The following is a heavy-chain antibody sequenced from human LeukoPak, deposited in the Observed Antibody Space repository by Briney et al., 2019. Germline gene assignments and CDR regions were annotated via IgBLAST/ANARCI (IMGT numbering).Heavy chain of an antibody. D-gene: IGHD4-17*01. J-gene: IGHJ5*02. V-gene: IGHV1-46*01. Sequence: ASVKVSCKASGYTFTSYYMHWVRQAPGQGLEWMGLINPSAGTTNYAQRFQGRVTITADESTSTAYMELSSLRSEDTAVYYCVMTTEKNNWFDPWGQGTLVTVSS. CDR2: INPSAGTT. CDR3: VMTTEKNNWFDP. CDR1: GYTFTSYY.